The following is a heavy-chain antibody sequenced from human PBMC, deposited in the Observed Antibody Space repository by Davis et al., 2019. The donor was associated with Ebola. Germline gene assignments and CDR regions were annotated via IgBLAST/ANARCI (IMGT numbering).Heavy chain of an antibody. CDR1: GFTFSSYA. Sequence: GGSLRLSCAASGFTFSSYAMHWVRQAPGKGLEWVAVISYDGSNKYYADSVKGRFTISRDNSKNTLYLQMNSLRAEDTAVYYCAKDNPGVRGVIRYWGQGTLVTVSS. CDR2: ISYDGSNK. J-gene: IGHJ4*02. CDR3: AKDNPGVRGVIRY. D-gene: IGHD3-10*01. V-gene: IGHV3-30-3*01.